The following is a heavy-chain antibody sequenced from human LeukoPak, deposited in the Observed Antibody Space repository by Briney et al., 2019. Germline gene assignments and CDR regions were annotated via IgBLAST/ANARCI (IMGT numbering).Heavy chain of an antibody. V-gene: IGHV4-39*01. Sequence: PSETLSLTCTVSGGSISSYYWGWIRQPPGKGLEWIGSIYYSGSTYYNPSLKSRVTISVDTSKNQFSLKLSSVTAADTAVYYCARPFIGNLDAFDIWGQGTMVTVSS. D-gene: IGHD2/OR15-2a*01. CDR2: IYYSGST. J-gene: IGHJ3*02. CDR1: GGSISSYY. CDR3: ARPFIGNLDAFDI.